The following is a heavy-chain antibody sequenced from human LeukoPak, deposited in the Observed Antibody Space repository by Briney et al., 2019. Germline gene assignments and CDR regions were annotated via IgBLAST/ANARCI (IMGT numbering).Heavy chain of an antibody. CDR3: AKGSGGGYYDSSGYYDY. Sequence: GGSLRLSCAASGFTFSSYAMSWVRQAPGKGLEWVSAISGSGGSTYYADSAKGRFTISRDNSKNTLYLQMNSLRAEDTAVYYCAKGSGGGYYDSSGYYDYWGQGTLVTVSS. V-gene: IGHV3-23*01. CDR1: GFTFSSYA. D-gene: IGHD3-22*01. J-gene: IGHJ4*02. CDR2: ISGSGGST.